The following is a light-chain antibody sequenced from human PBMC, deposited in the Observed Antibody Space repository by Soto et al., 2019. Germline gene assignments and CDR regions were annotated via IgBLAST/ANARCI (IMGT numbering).Light chain of an antibody. CDR3: SSYTTSNTDV. V-gene: IGLV2-14*01. J-gene: IGLJ1*01. Sequence: QSALTQPASVSGSPGQSITISCTGTSSDVGGYNYVSWYQQHPGKAPKLMIYDVSNRPSGVSNRFSGSKSGNTASLTISGLQAEDEADYYCSSYTTSNTDVSGTGTKLTVL. CDR1: SSDVGGYNY. CDR2: DVS.